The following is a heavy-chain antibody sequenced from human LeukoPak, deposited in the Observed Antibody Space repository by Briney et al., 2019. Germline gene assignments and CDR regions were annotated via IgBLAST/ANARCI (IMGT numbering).Heavy chain of an antibody. CDR2: IHHSVSP. D-gene: IGHD1-26*01. V-gene: IGHV4-59*01. CDR3: ARDILMVGATHYFDY. J-gene: IGHJ4*02. Sequence: SETLSLTCTVSGGSITTYYWSWLRQSPGRGLEWIGYIHHSVSPTYNPSLKSRVTISVDTSKNQFSLKVSSVTAADTAVYYCARDILMVGATHYFDYWGQGTLATVSS. CDR1: GGSITTYY.